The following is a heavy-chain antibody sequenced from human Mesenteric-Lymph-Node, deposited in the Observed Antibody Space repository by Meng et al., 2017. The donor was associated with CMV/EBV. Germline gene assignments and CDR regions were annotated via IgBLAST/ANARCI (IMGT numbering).Heavy chain of an antibody. D-gene: IGHD3-3*01. CDR1: GFTFSSYC. J-gene: IGHJ4*02. V-gene: IGHV3-30*03. CDR3: ARGGLRSLEWQKDY. Sequence: SCAASGFTFSSYCMNWVRQAPGKGLEWVAVISYDGIHKYHADSVKGRFTISRDNSLYLQMNSLRPEDTAVYYCARGGLRSLEWQKDYWGQGTLVTVSS. CDR2: ISYDGIHK.